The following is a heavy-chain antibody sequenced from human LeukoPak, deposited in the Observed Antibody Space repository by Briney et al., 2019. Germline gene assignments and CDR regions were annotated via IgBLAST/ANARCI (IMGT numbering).Heavy chain of an antibody. D-gene: IGHD4-23*01. Sequence: GESLRLSCRASGFIFSSYALNWVRRAPGQGLEWVSSISSSSGDIYYTDSVKGRFTISRDNARKTLYLQMNSLRVEDTAVYYYVRDYGGSSWAFDLWGQGTMVTVSS. V-gene: IGHV3-21*01. CDR3: VRDYGGSSWAFDL. CDR1: GFIFSSYA. CDR2: ISSSSGDI. J-gene: IGHJ3*01.